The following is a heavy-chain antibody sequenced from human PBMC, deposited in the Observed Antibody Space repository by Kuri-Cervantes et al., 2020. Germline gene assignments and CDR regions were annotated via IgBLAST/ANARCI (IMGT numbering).Heavy chain of an antibody. D-gene: IGHD1-7*01. Sequence: GGSLRLSCAASGFIFSDFAMHWVRQAPGKGLEWVAVISFDGSNKYYADSVKGRFTISRDNSKNTLFLQMNSLRAEDTALYYCARGANWHFNPHFDHWGQGTLVTVSS. V-gene: IGHV3-30-3*01. CDR3: ARGANWHFNPHFDH. CDR2: ISFDGSNK. CDR1: GFIFSDFA. J-gene: IGHJ4*02.